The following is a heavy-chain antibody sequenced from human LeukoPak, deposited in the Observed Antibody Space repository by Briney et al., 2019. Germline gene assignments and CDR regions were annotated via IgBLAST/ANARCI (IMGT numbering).Heavy chain of an antibody. Sequence: GGSLRLSCAASGFTFDDYGMSWVRQAPGKGLEWVSGINWNGGSTGYADSVKGRFTISRDNAKNSLYLQMTSLRAEDTALYYCARDLRVAVAGTFDYWGQGTLVTVSS. D-gene: IGHD6-19*01. CDR1: GFTFDDYG. J-gene: IGHJ4*02. V-gene: IGHV3-20*04. CDR3: ARDLRVAVAGTFDY. CDR2: INWNGGST.